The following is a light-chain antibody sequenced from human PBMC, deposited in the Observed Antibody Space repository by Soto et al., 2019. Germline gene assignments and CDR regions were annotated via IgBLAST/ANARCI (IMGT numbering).Light chain of an antibody. CDR3: QQYYSYPRT. Sequence: AIRMTQSPSSLSASTGDRVTITCRASQGISSYLPWYQQKPGKAPKLLIYAASTLQSGVPSRFSGSGSGTDFTLTISCLQSEDFATYYCQQYYSYPRTFGGGTKVEIK. CDR1: QGISSY. CDR2: AAS. J-gene: IGKJ4*01. V-gene: IGKV1-8*01.